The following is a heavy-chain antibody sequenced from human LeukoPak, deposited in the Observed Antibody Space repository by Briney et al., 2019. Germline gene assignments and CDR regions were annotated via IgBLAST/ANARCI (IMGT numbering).Heavy chain of an antibody. CDR3: ARSRIGITFGGVGDFDY. Sequence: PSETLSLTCTVSGGSISSYYWSWIRQPPGKGLEWIAYISDIGSINYNPSLKSRVTISVDTSKNQFSLKLSSVTAADTAVYYCARSRIGITFGGVGDFDYWGQGTLVTVSS. J-gene: IGHJ4*02. V-gene: IGHV4-59*12. D-gene: IGHD3-16*01. CDR2: ISDIGSI. CDR1: GGSISSYY.